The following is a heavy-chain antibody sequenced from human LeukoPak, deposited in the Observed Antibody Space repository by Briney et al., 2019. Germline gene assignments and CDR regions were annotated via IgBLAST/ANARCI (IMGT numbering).Heavy chain of an antibody. J-gene: IGHJ6*03. CDR2: IIPIFGTA. CDR1: GGTFSSYA. CDR3: ARSGPHHNIVVVPAATNYYYYYMDV. D-gene: IGHD2-2*01. V-gene: IGHV1-69*05. Sequence: GASVKVSCKASGGTFSSYAISWVRQAPGQGLEWMVGIIPIFGTANYAQKFQGRVTITTDESTSTAYMELSSLRSEDTAVYYCARSGPHHNIVVVPAATNYYYYYMDVWGKGTTVTVSS.